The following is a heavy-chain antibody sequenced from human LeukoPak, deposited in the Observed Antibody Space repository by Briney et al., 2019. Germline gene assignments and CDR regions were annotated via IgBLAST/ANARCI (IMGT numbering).Heavy chain of an antibody. CDR3: ARGGYCSSTSCYTEMAAAGNGEAY. D-gene: IGHD2-2*02. CDR2: ISSSSSYI. Sequence: GGSLRLSCAASGFTFSSYSMNWVRQAPGKGLGWVSSISSSSSYIYYADSVKGRFTISRDNAKNSLYLQMNSLRAEDTAVYYCARGGYCSSTSCYTEMAAAGNGEAYWGQGTLVTVSS. J-gene: IGHJ4*02. CDR1: GFTFSSYS. V-gene: IGHV3-21*01.